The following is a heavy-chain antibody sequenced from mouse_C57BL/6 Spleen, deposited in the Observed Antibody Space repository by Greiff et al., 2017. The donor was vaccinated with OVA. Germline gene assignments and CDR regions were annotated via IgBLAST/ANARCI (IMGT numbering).Heavy chain of an antibody. Sequence: DVQLVESGGGLVQPTGSLKLSCAASGFSFNTYAMNWVRQASGKGLEWVARIRSKSNNYATYYADSVKDRFTISRDYSESILFLPMNNLRTEDTAMYYCVAWAYWGQGTLVTVSA. CDR2: IRSKSNNYAT. CDR3: VAWAY. CDR1: GFSFNTYA. J-gene: IGHJ3*01. V-gene: IGHV10-1*01.